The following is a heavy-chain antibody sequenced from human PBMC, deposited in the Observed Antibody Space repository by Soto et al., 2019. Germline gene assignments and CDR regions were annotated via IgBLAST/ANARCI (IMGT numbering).Heavy chain of an antibody. CDR1: GLTFSNYW. V-gene: IGHV3-7*01. CDR3: ARPARECSSPGCAN. CDR2: INQDGSES. J-gene: IGHJ4*02. Sequence: EVQLVESGGGLVQPGGSLRLSCVVSGLTFSNYWMSWVRQAPGKGLEWVANINQDGSESYYVDSVKGRFTISRDNAKNSLYLQMTSLRAVDTAVYYCARPARECSSPGCANWGQGTLVTVSS. D-gene: IGHD2-2*01.